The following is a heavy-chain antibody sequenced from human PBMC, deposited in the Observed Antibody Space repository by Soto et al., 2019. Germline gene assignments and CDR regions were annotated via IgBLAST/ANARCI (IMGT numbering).Heavy chain of an antibody. J-gene: IGHJ5*02. D-gene: IGHD6-13*01. CDR2: IFANGHT. Sequence: SETLSLTCIVSGGSISEKYWNWVRQPPGKGLEWIGLIFANGHTDYNPSLKSRVTMSVDASKSQLSLRLTSMTAADTAVYYCVASLAASGLNWLDPWGRGTLVTVSS. V-gene: IGHV4-4*07. CDR1: GGSISEKY. CDR3: VASLAASGLNWLDP.